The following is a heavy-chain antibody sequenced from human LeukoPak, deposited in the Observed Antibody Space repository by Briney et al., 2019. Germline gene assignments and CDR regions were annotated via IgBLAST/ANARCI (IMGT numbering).Heavy chain of an antibody. Sequence: GGSLRLSCAASGFTFSSYGMHWVRQAPGKGLEWVAVISYDGSNKYYADSVKGRFTISRDNSKNTLYLQMNSLRAEDTAVYYCAEGGYGGLPFDYWGQGTLVTVSS. CDR3: AEGGYGGLPFDY. CDR2: ISYDGSNK. V-gene: IGHV3-30*18. CDR1: GFTFSSYG. D-gene: IGHD4-23*01. J-gene: IGHJ4*02.